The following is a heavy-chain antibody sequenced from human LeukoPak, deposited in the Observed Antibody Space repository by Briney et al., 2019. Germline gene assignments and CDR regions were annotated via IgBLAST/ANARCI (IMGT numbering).Heavy chain of an antibody. Sequence: ASVKVSCKASGYTFTSYDINWVRQATGQGLEWMGWMNPNSGNTGYAQKFQGRVTMTRNTSISTAYMELSSLRSEDTAVYYCARGLRIAVGDTLLVLWGQGTLVTVSS. CDR3: ARGLRIAVGDTLLVL. V-gene: IGHV1-8*01. CDR1: GYTFTSYD. J-gene: IGHJ4*02. D-gene: IGHD6-19*01. CDR2: MNPNSGNT.